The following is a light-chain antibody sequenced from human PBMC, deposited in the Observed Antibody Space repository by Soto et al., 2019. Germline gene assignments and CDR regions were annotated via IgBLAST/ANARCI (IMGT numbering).Light chain of an antibody. V-gene: IGKV3-11*01. CDR3: QQRSNWPPLT. Sequence: EIVLTQSPATLSLSPGERATLSCRASQSVSSYLAWYQQKPGQAPRLLIYDASNRATGIPARFSGSGSETDFTLTISSLEPEDFAVYYCQQRSNWPPLTCGQGTRLDIK. CDR1: QSVSSY. CDR2: DAS. J-gene: IGKJ5*01.